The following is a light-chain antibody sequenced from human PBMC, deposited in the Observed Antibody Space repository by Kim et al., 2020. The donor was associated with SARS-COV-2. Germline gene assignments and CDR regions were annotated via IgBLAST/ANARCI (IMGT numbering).Light chain of an antibody. J-gene: IGLJ3*02. CDR1: SPNVGSNF. Sequence: ELTQPPSASGTPGQRVTISCSGGSPNVGSNFVYWYQQVPGTAPKLLIYSNVQRPSGVPDRFSGSKSGTSASLAISGLRSEDEADYYCAAWDDNLDGRVFGGGTQLTVL. CDR3: AAWDDNLDGRV. CDR2: SNV. V-gene: IGLV1-47*02.